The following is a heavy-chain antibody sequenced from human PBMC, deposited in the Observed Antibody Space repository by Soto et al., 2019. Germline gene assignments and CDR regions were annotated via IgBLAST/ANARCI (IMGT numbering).Heavy chain of an antibody. J-gene: IGHJ6*03. D-gene: IGHD1-1*01. Sequence: EVQLVESGGGLVQPGGSLRLSCAASGFTVSSYGMSWVRQAPGKGLEWVSVISGSGGNTYYADSVKGRFTIFRDNSKNTLYLQMNSLRAEDTAVYYCAKAWKYSSAMDVWGKGTTVTVSS. CDR3: AKAWKYSSAMDV. V-gene: IGHV3-23*04. CDR2: ISGSGGNT. CDR1: GFTVSSYG.